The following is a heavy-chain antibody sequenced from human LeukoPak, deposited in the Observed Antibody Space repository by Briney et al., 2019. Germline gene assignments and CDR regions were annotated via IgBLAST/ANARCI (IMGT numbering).Heavy chain of an antibody. J-gene: IGHJ5*02. CDR3: ARRSSIAARRAMLRNWFDP. CDR1: GYTFTSYY. D-gene: IGHD6-6*01. V-gene: IGHV1-46*01. CDR2: INPSGGST. Sequence: ASVKVSCKASGYTFTSYYMHWVRQAPGQGLEWMGIINPSGGSTSYAQKFQGRVTMTRDMSTSTVYMELSSLRSEDTAVYYCARRSSIAARRAMLRNWFDPWGQGTLVTVSS.